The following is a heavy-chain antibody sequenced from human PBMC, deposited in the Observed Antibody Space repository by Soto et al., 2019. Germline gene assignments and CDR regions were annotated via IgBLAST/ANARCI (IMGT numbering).Heavy chain of an antibody. CDR1: GGTFSSYA. Sequence: QVQLVQSGAEVKKPGSSVKVSCKASGGTFSSYAISWVRQAPGQGLEWMGGIIPIFGTANYAQKFQGRVTITADESTSTAYMELGSLKSEDMAVYYCARDGPALAVAGEYFGHWGQGTLVTVPS. J-gene: IGHJ4*02. D-gene: IGHD6-19*01. V-gene: IGHV1-69*12. CDR2: IIPIFGTA. CDR3: ARDGPALAVAGEYFGH.